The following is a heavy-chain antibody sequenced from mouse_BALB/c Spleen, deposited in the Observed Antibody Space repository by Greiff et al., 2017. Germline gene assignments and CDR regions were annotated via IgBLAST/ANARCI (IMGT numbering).Heavy chain of an antibody. D-gene: IGHD1-1*02. J-gene: IGHJ3*01. CDR2: ISTYYGDA. V-gene: IGHV1S137*01. CDR3: ARPVAAWFAY. Sequence: QVQLQQSGAELVRPGVSVKISCKGSGYTFTDYAMHWVKQSHAKSLEWIGVISTYYGDASYNQKFKGKATMTVDKSSSTAYMELARLTSEDSAIYYCARPVAAWFAYWGQGTLVTVSA. CDR1: GYTFTDYA.